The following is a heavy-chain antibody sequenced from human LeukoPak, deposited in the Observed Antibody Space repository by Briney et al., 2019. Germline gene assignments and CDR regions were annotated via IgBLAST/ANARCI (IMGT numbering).Heavy chain of an antibody. J-gene: IGHJ6*02. Sequence: RSETLSLTCTVSGGSISSGSYYWSWIRQPAGKGLEWIGRIYTSGSTYYNPSLKSRVTISVDTSKNQFSLKLSSVTAADTAVYYCARDRVVGATDYYYYGMDVWGQGTTVTVSS. CDR3: ARDRVVGATDYYYYGMDV. D-gene: IGHD1-26*01. CDR1: GGSISSGSYY. CDR2: IYTSGST. V-gene: IGHV4-61*02.